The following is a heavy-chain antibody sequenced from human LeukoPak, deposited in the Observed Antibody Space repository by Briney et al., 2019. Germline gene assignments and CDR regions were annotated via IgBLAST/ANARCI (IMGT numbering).Heavy chain of an antibody. D-gene: IGHD2-2*01. CDR2: INPSGGST. V-gene: IGHV1-46*01. J-gene: IGHJ6*02. CDR3: AREIVVVPAATHPYYYYYGMDV. Sequence: ASVKVSCKASGYTFTSYDINWVRQAPGQGLEWMGIINPSGGSTSYAQKFQGRVTMTRDTSTSTVYMELSSLRSEDTAVYYCAREIVVVPAATHPYYYYYGMDVWGQGTTVTVSS. CDR1: GYTFTSYD.